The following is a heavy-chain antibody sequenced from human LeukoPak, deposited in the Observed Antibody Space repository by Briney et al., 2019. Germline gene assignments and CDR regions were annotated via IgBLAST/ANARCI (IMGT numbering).Heavy chain of an antibody. Sequence: GGSLRLSCAASGFTFSGSAMHWVRQASGKGLEWVGRIRSKANSYATAYAASVKGRFTISGDDSKNTAYLQMNSLKTEDTAVYYCTRRASQIASGSYYYWGQGTLVTVSS. J-gene: IGHJ4*02. CDR3: TRRASQIASGSYYY. CDR2: IRSKANSYAT. D-gene: IGHD1-26*01. CDR1: GFTFSGSA. V-gene: IGHV3-73*01.